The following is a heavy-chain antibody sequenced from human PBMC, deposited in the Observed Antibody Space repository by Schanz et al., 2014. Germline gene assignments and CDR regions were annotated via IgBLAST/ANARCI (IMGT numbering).Heavy chain of an antibody. J-gene: IGHJ3*02. V-gene: IGHV3-21*01. D-gene: IGHD5-18*01. CDR1: GFNFSSYS. Sequence: EVKMVESGGGLVKPGGSLRLSCAASGFNFSSYSLNWVGQAPGKGLEWVSSISYGTSYIYYAESVKGRFTISRDNAKNSLYLQMNGLRAEDTAVYYCARVALPGYSSPRDAFDIWGQGTMVTVSS. CDR2: ISYGTSYI. CDR3: ARVALPGYSSPRDAFDI.